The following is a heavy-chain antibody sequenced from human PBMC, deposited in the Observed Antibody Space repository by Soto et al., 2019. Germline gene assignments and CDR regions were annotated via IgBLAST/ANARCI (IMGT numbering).Heavy chain of an antibody. CDR3: ARVRRSILGSAATIDY. CDR2: IYYSGST. D-gene: IGHD2-15*01. CDR1: GGSISSYY. J-gene: IGHJ4*02. Sequence: SETLSLTCTVSGGSISSYYWSWIRQPPGKGLEWIGYIYYSGSTNYNPSLKSRVTISVDTSKNQFSLKLSSVTAADTAVYYCARVRRSILGSAATIDYWGQGTLVTVSS. V-gene: IGHV4-59*01.